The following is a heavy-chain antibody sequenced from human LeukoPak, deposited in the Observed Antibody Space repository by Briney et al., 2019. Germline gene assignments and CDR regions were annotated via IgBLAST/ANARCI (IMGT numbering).Heavy chain of an antibody. V-gene: IGHV4-61*02. Sequence: SETLSLTCTVSGVSISSGSYYWSWIRQPAGKGLEWIGRIYTSGSTNYNPTLKSRVTISVDTSKNQFSLKLSSVTAADTAVYYCAREEDTAMGPTFDYWGQGTLVTVSS. CDR2: IYTSGST. CDR3: AREEDTAMGPTFDY. D-gene: IGHD5-18*01. J-gene: IGHJ4*02. CDR1: GVSISSGSYY.